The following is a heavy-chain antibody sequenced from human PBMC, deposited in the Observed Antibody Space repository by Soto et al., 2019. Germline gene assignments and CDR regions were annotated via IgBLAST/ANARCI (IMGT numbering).Heavy chain of an antibody. J-gene: IGHJ5*02. CDR1: GGSISSIDYF. D-gene: IGHD2-2*01. CDR2: IYHTGTT. Sequence: SETLSLTCSVSGGSISSIDYFWSWIRQPPGKGLEWIGFIYHTGTTYYNPSLRSRVTISIDTSKSQFSMKLNSVTAADTAVYYCARVMAAMQNWLDPWGQGXLVTVSS. V-gene: IGHV4-30-4*01. CDR3: ARVMAAMQNWLDP.